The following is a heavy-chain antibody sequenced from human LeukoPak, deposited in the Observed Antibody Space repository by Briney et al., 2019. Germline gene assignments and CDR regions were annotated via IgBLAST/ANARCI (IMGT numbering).Heavy chain of an antibody. Sequence: PSQTLSLICTVSGGSISSSDYYWGWIRQPPGRGLEWIGTIYYSGSTSYNPSLKSRVSMAVDTSKNQFSLKLSSVTAADTAVYYCARHHRSGYYEVDYWGQGTLVTVSS. D-gene: IGHD6-25*01. V-gene: IGHV4-39*01. CDR1: GGSISSSDYY. CDR2: IYYSGST. CDR3: ARHHRSGYYEVDY. J-gene: IGHJ4*02.